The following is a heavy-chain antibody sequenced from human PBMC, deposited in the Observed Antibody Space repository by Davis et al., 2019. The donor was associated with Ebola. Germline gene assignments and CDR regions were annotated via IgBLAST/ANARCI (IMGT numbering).Heavy chain of an antibody. Sequence: AASVKVSCKASGFTLTKYAIHWVRQAPGQRLEWMGWVLGGNGNTKYSQRFQGRVTITTDTSAGTVYLDLTSLRSEDTAVYYCAREDIVVVTATYYYYYGMDVWGQGTTVTVSS. V-gene: IGHV1-3*01. CDR1: GFTLTKYA. J-gene: IGHJ6*02. CDR2: VLGGNGNT. D-gene: IGHD2-21*02. CDR3: AREDIVVVTATYYYYYGMDV.